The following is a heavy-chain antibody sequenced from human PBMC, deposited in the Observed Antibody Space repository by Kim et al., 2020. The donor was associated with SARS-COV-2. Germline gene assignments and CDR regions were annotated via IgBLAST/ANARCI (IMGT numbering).Heavy chain of an antibody. D-gene: IGHD1-26*01. CDR1: GGTFSSYA. CDR2: IIPILGIA. Sequence: SVKVSCKASGGTFSSYAISWVRQAPGQGLEWMGRIIPILGIANYAQKFQGRVTITADKSTSTAYMELSSLRSEDTAVYYCARGPPWWELLAVFDYWGQGTLVTVSS. CDR3: ARGPPWWELLAVFDY. J-gene: IGHJ4*02. V-gene: IGHV1-69*04.